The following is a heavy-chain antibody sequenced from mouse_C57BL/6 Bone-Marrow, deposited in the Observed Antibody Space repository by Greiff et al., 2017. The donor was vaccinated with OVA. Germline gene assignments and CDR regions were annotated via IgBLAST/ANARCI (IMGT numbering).Heavy chain of an antibody. V-gene: IGHV5-17*01. Sequence: DVKLVESGGGLVKPGGSLKLSCAASGFTFSDYGMHWVRQAPEKGLEWVAYISSGSSTIYYADTVKGRFTISRDNAKNTLFLQMTSLRSEDTAMYYCARGLPPFAYWGQGTLVTVSA. J-gene: IGHJ3*01. CDR3: ARGLPPFAY. CDR2: ISSGSSTI. CDR1: GFTFSDYG.